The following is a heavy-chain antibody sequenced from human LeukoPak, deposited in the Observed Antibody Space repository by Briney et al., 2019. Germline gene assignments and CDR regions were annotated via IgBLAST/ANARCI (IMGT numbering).Heavy chain of an antibody. CDR3: AKGLRGYSNGFDY. CDR2: INQDGSEK. V-gene: IGHV3-7*03. Sequence: GGSLRLSCGASGFTFDDYWMSWVRQAPGQGLEWVANINQDGSEKYYLDSAKGRFTISRDNARNSLYLQMNSLRAEDTALYYCAKGLRGYSNGFDYWGQGTPVTVSS. J-gene: IGHJ4*02. CDR1: GFTFDDYW. D-gene: IGHD5-18*01.